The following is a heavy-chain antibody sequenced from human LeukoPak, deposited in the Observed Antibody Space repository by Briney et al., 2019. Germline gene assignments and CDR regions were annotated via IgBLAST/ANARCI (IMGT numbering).Heavy chain of an antibody. D-gene: IGHD5-18*01. Sequence: SETLSLTCTVSGGSISTYYWSWIRQPPGKGLEWIGNIYYSGSKNYNPSLKSRVTISVDMSNKQFSLKLSSVAAADTAVYYCARVGGGYTYGCDYWGQGTLVTVSS. CDR3: ARVGGGYTYGCDY. CDR2: IYYSGSK. J-gene: IGHJ4*02. CDR1: GGSISTYY. V-gene: IGHV4-59*01.